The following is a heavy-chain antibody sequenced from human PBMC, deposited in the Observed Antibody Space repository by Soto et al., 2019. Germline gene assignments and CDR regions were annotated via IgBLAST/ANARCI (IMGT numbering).Heavy chain of an antibody. CDR1: GGSISSTTYS. CDR3: ARVSNEYGGNGAFDY. Sequence: SETLSLTCTVSGGSISSTTYSWGWIRQPPGKGLEWIGSMYYSGTTYSNPSLKSRLTISLDMSRNQFSLQLTSVTAADTALYYCARVSNEYGGNGAFDYWGLGTLVTVSS. D-gene: IGHD4-17*01. V-gene: IGHV4-39*07. J-gene: IGHJ4*02. CDR2: MYYSGTT.